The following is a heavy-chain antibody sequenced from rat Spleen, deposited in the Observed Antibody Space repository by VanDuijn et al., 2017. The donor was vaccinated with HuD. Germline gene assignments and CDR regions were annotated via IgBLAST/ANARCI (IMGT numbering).Heavy chain of an antibody. V-gene: IGHV2-63*01. J-gene: IGHJ3*01. D-gene: IGHD1-10*01. Sequence: QVQLKESGPGLVQPSQTLSLTCTVSGFSLTSNSVSWVRQPPGKGLEWMGRTRYNGDTSYNSALKSRLSISRDTSKNQVFLKMISLQADETGNYYCTRGGPGHSTAGFAYWGQGTLVTVSS. CDR3: TRGGPGHSTAGFAY. CDR2: TRYNGDT. CDR1: GFSLTSNS.